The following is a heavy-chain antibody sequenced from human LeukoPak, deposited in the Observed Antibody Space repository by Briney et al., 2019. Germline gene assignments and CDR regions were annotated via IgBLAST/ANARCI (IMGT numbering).Heavy chain of an antibody. Sequence: GGSLRLSCEAPGFTFSSYSMSWVRQAPGKGLDWVSSISSSSSTIYYADSVKGRFTISRDNAKNSLYLQMNSLRAEDTALYYCARGDCTTTSCYLFDYWGQGTLVTVSS. V-gene: IGHV3-21*01. CDR1: GFTFSSYS. CDR3: ARGDCTTTSCYLFDY. J-gene: IGHJ4*02. CDR2: ISSSSSTI. D-gene: IGHD2-2*01.